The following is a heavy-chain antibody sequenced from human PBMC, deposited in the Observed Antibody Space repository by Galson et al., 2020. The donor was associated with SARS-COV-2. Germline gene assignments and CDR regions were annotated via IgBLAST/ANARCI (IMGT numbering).Heavy chain of an antibody. Sequence: GGSLRLSCAASGLTFRTYGIHWVRQAPRKGLEWVAVISPDGSDKYYADSVKGRFTISRDNSKNTLYLQMDSLRAEDTAVYHCVRDGLWFGESHFDYWGQGTLVTVSS. D-gene: IGHD3-10*01. CDR2: ISPDGSDK. CDR1: GLTFRTYG. CDR3: VRDGLWFGESHFDY. J-gene: IGHJ4*02. V-gene: IGHV3-30*04.